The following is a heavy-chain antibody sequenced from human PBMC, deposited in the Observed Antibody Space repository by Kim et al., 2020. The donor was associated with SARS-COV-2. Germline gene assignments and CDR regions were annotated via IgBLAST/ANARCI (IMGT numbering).Heavy chain of an antibody. Sequence: GGSLRLSCAASGFTFSSYAMHWVRQAPGKGLEWVAVISYDGSNKYYADSVKGRFTISRDNSKNTLYLQMNSLRAEDTAVYYCARDCPRGSSSPNPSYYYYGMDVWGQGTTVTVSS. V-gene: IGHV3-30*04. CDR1: GFTFSSYA. CDR2: ISYDGSNK. CDR3: ARDCPRGSSSPNPSYYYYGMDV. D-gene: IGHD6-13*01. J-gene: IGHJ6*02.